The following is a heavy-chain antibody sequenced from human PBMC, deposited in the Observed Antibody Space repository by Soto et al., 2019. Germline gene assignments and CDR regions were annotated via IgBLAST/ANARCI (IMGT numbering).Heavy chain of an antibody. J-gene: IGHJ6*02. CDR1: GFTFSSYW. CDR3: ARTPDIVVVPRGMDV. V-gene: IGHV3-21*01. D-gene: IGHD2-2*01. Sequence: GGSLRLSCAASGFTFSSYWMHWVRQAPGKGLEWVSSISSSSSYIYYADSVKGRFTISRDNAKNSLYLQMNSLRAEDTAVYYCARTPDIVVVPRGMDVWGQGTTVTVSS. CDR2: ISSSSSYI.